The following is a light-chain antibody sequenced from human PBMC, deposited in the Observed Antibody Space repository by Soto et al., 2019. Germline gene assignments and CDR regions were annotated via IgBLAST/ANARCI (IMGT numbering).Light chain of an antibody. J-gene: IGKJ5*01. CDR3: QLRINRPPSIT. CDR2: DAS. V-gene: IGKV3-11*01. CDR1: QSVSSN. Sequence: EIVMTQSPATLSVSPGERATLSCRASQSVSSNLAWYQQKPGQAPRLLIYDASTRATGIPARFRGSGSGTDFTLTISSLEPEDFAVYYCQLRINRPPSITFGQGTRLEIK.